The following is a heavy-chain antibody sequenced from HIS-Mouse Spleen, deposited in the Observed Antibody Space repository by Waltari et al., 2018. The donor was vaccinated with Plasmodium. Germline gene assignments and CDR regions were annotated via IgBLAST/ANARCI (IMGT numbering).Heavy chain of an antibody. CDR1: GFSLRTSAMC. V-gene: IGHV2-70*17. CDR3: ARHKKRGQLVRGYFDY. Sequence: QVTLRESGPALVKPTQTLTLTCTFSGFSLRTSAMCVSWIRQPPGKALEWLARIDWDDDKFYSTSLKTRLTISKDTSKNQVVLTMTNMDPVDTATYYCARHKKRGQLVRGYFDYWGQGTLVTVSS. CDR2: IDWDDDK. J-gene: IGHJ4*02. D-gene: IGHD6-6*01.